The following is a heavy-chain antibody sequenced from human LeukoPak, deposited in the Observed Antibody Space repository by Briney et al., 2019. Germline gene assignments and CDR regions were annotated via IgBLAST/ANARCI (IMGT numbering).Heavy chain of an antibody. CDR3: ARDYSSVGATGGY. CDR2: IYYSGST. CDR1: GGSFSGYY. Sequence: SETLSLTCAVYGGSFSGYYWSWIRQPPGKGLEWIGSIYYSGSTYYNPSLKSRVTISVDTSKNQFSLKLSSVTAADTAVYYCARDYSSVGATGGYWGQGTLVTVSS. J-gene: IGHJ4*02. V-gene: IGHV4-34*01. D-gene: IGHD1-26*01.